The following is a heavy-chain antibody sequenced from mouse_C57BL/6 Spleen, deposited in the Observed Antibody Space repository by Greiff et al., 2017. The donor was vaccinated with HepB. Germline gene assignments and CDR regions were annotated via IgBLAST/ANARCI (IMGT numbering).Heavy chain of an antibody. V-gene: IGHV1-18*01. CDR3: VRALLLRNYFDY. CDR1: GYTFTDYN. D-gene: IGHD1-1*01. CDR2: INPNNGGT. J-gene: IGHJ2*01. Sequence: EVQLQQSGPELVKPGASVKIPCKASGYTFTDYNMDWVKQSHGKSLEWIGDINPNNGGTIYNQKFKGKATLTVDKSSSTAYMELRSLTSEDTAVYYCVRALLLRNYFDYWGQGTTLTVSS.